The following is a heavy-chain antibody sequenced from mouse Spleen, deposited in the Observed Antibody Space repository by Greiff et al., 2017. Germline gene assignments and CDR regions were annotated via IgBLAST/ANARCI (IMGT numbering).Heavy chain of an antibody. D-gene: IGHD1-1*01. CDR2: IYPGDGDT. J-gene: IGHJ1*01. Sequence: QVQLKESGPELVKPGASVKISCKASGYAFSSSWMNWVKQRPGKGLEWIGRIYPGDGDTNYNGKFKGKATLTADKSSSTAYMQLSSLTSEDSAVYFCARDYGSSYEWYFDVWGAGTTVTVSS. CDR1: GYAFSSSW. V-gene: IGHV1-82*01. CDR3: ARDYGSSYEWYFDV.